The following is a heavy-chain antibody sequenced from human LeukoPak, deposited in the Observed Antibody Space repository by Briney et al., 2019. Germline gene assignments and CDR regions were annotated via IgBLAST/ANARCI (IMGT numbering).Heavy chain of an antibody. Sequence: GGSLRLSCAASGFTFSSYAMSWVRQAPGKGLEWVAVIWYDGSNKYYADSVKGRFTISRDNSENTLYLQMNSLRAEDTAVYYCARDSSDYDFWSGYDYWGQGTLVTVSS. J-gene: IGHJ4*02. CDR2: IWYDGSNK. V-gene: IGHV3-33*08. CDR1: GFTFSSYA. D-gene: IGHD3-3*01. CDR3: ARDSSDYDFWSGYDY.